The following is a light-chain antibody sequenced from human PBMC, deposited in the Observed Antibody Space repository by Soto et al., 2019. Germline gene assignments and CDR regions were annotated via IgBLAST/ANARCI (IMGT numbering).Light chain of an antibody. CDR2: EVS. V-gene: IGLV2-14*01. Sequence: QSVLTQPASVSGSPGQSITISCTGTSSDIGGYNYVSWYQQHPGKAPKLIIYEVSNRPSGVSNRFSGSKSGNTASLTISGLQAEDEADYFCSSYVGSNFHVLFGGGTKLTVL. CDR3: SSYVGSNFHVL. CDR1: SSDIGGYNY. J-gene: IGLJ2*01.